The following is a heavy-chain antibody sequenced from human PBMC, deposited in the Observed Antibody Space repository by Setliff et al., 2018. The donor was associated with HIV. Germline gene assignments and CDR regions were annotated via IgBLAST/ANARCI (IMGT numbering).Heavy chain of an antibody. D-gene: IGHD5-12*01. CDR3: ARDFKRYNSPCRFDP. V-gene: IGHV4-38-2*02. CDR2: MSHSGST. CDR1: GYSINSGYY. J-gene: IGHJ5*02. Sequence: SETLSLTCTISGYSINSGYYWGWIRQPPGKGLEWIGSMSHSGSTNYNPSLKSRLTISMDTSKNQFSLKLNSVTAADTAVYYCARDFKRYNSPCRFDPWGPGTLVTVSS.